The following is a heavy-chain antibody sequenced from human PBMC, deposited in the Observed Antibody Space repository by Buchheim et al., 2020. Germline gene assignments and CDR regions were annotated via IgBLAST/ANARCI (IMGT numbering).Heavy chain of an antibody. D-gene: IGHD3-16*02. J-gene: IGHJ4*02. Sequence: QVQLQQWGAGLLKPSETLSLTCAVYGGSFSGYYWSWIRQPPGKGLEWIGEINHSGSTNYNPSLKSRVTISVDTSKNQFSLKLSSVTAADTAVYYCATQLYYDYVWGSDRYDLGYWGQGTL. CDR1: GGSFSGYY. CDR2: INHSGST. CDR3: ATQLYYDYVWGSDRYDLGY. V-gene: IGHV4-34*01.